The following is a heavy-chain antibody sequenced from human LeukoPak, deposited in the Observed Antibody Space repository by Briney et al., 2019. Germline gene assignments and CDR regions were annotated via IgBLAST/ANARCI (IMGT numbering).Heavy chain of an antibody. J-gene: IGHJ4*02. D-gene: IGHD7-27*01. CDR3: ARDGRRTGDCYFDY. V-gene: IGHV3-7*01. CDR2: IKQDGSEK. Sequence: PGGSLRLSCAASGFTFSNYWMSWVRQAPGKGLEWVANIKQDGSEKYYVDSVKGRFTISRDNVKNSLYLQMNSLRAEDTAVYYCARDGRRTGDCYFDYWGQGTLVTVSS. CDR1: GFTFSNYW.